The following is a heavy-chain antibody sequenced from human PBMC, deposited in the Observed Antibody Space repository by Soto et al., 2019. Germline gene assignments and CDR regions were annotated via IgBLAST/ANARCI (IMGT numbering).Heavy chain of an antibody. Sequence: QVQLVQSGAEVKKPGASVKVSCKASGYTFTSYDIIWVRQATGQGLEWMGWMNPSTGNTDSAEKFQGRLTMTRNTSKSTVYTELSSLSFEDPAVYYCARGRIIVAGGFDPWGQGTLVTVSS. CDR3: ARGRIIVAGGFDP. CDR2: MNPSTGNT. J-gene: IGHJ5*02. V-gene: IGHV1-8*01. CDR1: GYTFTSYD. D-gene: IGHD6-19*01.